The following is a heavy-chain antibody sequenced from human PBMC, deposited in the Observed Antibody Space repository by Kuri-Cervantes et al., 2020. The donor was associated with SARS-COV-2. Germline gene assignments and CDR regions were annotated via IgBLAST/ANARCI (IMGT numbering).Heavy chain of an antibody. Sequence: GESLKISCAASGFTFSSYSMNWVRQAPGKGPEWVSYISSSSSTIYYADSVKGRFTISRDNAKNSLYLQMNSLRDEDTAVYYCARDGSDDFWNGHELGMDVWGQGTTVTVSS. CDR1: GFTFSSYS. V-gene: IGHV3-48*02. CDR2: ISSSSSTI. CDR3: ARDGSDDFWNGHELGMDV. D-gene: IGHD3-3*01. J-gene: IGHJ6*02.